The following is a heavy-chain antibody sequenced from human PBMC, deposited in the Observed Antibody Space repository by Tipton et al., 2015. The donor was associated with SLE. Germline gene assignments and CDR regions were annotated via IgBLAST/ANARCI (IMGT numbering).Heavy chain of an antibody. D-gene: IGHD1-26*01. CDR2: IFYSGGT. V-gene: IGHV4-39*07. CDR3: ARDWVVGATLDRFDP. CDR1: GGSIRSSSYY. J-gene: IGHJ5*02. Sequence: TLSLTCTVSGGSIRSSSYYWVWLRQPPGKGLEWIGIIFYSGGTYSNPSLKSRVSMSVDTSKNQFSLELTSVTAADTAVYYCARDWVVGATLDRFDPWGQGTLVTVSS.